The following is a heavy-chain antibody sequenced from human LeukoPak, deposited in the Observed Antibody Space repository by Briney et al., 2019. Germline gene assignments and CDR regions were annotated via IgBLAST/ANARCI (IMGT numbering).Heavy chain of an antibody. V-gene: IGHV3-7*01. Sequence: GGSLRLSCAASGFTFSYHWMTWVRQAPGKGLEWVANIKNDGAVKNYVDSVKGRFTISRDNAKNSLYLQMNSLRAEDTAVYYCAKDLEIGRMKAFDIWGQGTMVTVSS. CDR3: AKDLEIGRMKAFDI. D-gene: IGHD5-24*01. CDR2: IKNDGAVK. J-gene: IGHJ3*02. CDR1: GFTFSYHW.